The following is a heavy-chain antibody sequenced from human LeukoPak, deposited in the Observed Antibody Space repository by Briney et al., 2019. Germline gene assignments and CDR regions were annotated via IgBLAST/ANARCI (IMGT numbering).Heavy chain of an antibody. D-gene: IGHD3-10*01. CDR1: VLPFCLYG. CDR3: AKDGSGSSYYFDY. Sequence: GGSLSLSCIACVLPFCLYGIHGARGAPGGGREWVAVISYDGSNKYYADSVKGRFTISRDNSKNTLYLQMNSLRAEDTAVYYCAKDGSGSSYYFDYWGRGTLVTVSS. V-gene: IGHV3-30*18. J-gene: IGHJ4*02. CDR2: ISYDGSNK.